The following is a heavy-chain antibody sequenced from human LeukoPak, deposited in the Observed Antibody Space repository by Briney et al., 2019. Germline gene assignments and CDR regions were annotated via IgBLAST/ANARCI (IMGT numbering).Heavy chain of an antibody. CDR3: ARRNSYFDY. CDR1: GGSISSGDYY. D-gene: IGHD2/OR15-2a*01. CDR2: IYYSGST. J-gene: IGHJ4*02. V-gene: IGHV4-30-4*01. Sequence: SETLSLTCTVSGGSISSGDYYWSWIRQPPGTGLEWIGYIYYSGSTYYNPSLKSRVTISVDTSKNQFSLELSSVTAADTAVYYCARRNSYFDYWGQGTLVTVPS.